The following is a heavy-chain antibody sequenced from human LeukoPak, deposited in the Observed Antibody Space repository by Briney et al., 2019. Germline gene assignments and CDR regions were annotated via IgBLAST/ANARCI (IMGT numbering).Heavy chain of an antibody. CDR1: EFTFKNYA. CDR3: ATVGLDAFSI. D-gene: IGHD3/OR15-3a*01. J-gene: IGHJ3*02. V-gene: IGHV3-21*01. Sequence: PGGSLRLSCLASEFTFKNYAMNWVRQAPGKGLEWVSSITGASAYIYYADSVKGRITISRDNAKNSLYLQMNSLRAEDTAVYYCATVGLDAFSIRGQGTLVTVSA. CDR2: ITGASAYI.